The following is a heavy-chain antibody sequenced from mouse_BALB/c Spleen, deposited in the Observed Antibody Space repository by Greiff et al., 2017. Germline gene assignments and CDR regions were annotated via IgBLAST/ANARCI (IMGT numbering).Heavy chain of an antibody. V-gene: IGHV2-9*02. D-gene: IGHD2-4*01. CDR2: IWAGGST. CDR1: GFSLTSYG. CDR3: ATTMITAWFAY. Sequence: VKVVESGPGLVAPSQSLSITCTVSGFSLTSYGVHWVRQPPGKGLEWLGVIWAGGSTNYNSALMSRLSISKDNSKSQVFLKMNSLQTDDTAMYYCATTMITAWFAYWGQGTLVTVSA. J-gene: IGHJ3*01.